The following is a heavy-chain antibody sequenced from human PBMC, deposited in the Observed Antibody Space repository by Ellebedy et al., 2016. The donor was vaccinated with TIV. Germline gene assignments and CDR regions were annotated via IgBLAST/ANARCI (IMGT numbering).Heavy chain of an antibody. J-gene: IGHJ4*02. Sequence: GESLKISCAASGFTFSTYAMHWVRQAPGKGLEWVSGIGTGGNTFYADSVKGRFTISRDNSRATLYLQMNSLRADDTAIYYCAKGRSGTYIHHAFDYWGQGTLVTVSS. CDR3: AKGRSGTYIHHAFDY. CDR1: GFTFSTYA. D-gene: IGHD1-14*01. V-gene: IGHV3-23*01. CDR2: IGTGGNT.